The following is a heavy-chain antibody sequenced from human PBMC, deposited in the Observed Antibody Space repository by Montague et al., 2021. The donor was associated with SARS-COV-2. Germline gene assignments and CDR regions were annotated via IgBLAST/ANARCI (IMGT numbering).Heavy chain of an antibody. CDR1: GVSFSNYV. CDR3: TRIIKGNAYDEIDY. J-gene: IGHJ4*02. CDR2: IGGSGVDT. D-gene: IGHD5-12*01. Sequence: SLRLSCAASGVSFSNYVMNWVRQAPGKGLEWVSSIGGSGVDTYYADSVKGRFAISRDNSKNTLYLQMNSLRAEDTAVYYCTRIIKGNAYDEIDYWGQGTLVTVSS. V-gene: IGHV3-23*01.